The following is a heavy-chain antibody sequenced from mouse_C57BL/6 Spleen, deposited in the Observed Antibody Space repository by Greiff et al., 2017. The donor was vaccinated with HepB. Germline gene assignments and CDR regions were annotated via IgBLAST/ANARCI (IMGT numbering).Heavy chain of an antibody. CDR1: GFSLSTFGMG. CDR3: ARIGKYGYDRYYAMDY. Sequence: QVTLKECGPGILQPSQTLSLTCSFSGFSLSTFGMGVGWIRHPSGKGLEWLAHIWWDDDKYYNPALKSRLTISKDTSKNQVFLKIADVDTADTATYYYARIGKYGYDRYYAMDYWGQGTSVTVSS. D-gene: IGHD2-2*01. CDR2: IWWDDDK. V-gene: IGHV8-8*01. J-gene: IGHJ4*01.